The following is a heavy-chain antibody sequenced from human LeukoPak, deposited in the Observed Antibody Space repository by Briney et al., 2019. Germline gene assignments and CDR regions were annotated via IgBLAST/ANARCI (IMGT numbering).Heavy chain of an antibody. CDR3: TFRYSGSYYFDF. CDR1: GFTFTNAW. Sequence: MAGGSLRLSCAASGFTFTNAWMSWARQAPGKGLEWVGRIKNKTSGGTTDHAAPVKGRFTISRDDSRNTLYLQMNSLKTEDTAVYYCTFRYSGSYYFDFWGQGILVTVSS. J-gene: IGHJ4*02. D-gene: IGHD1-26*01. V-gene: IGHV3-15*01. CDR2: IKNKTSGGTT.